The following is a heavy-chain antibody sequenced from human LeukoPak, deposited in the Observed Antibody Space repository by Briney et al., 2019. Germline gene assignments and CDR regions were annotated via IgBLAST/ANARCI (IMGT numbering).Heavy chain of an antibody. V-gene: IGHV4-39*01. Sequence: SETLSLTCTVSGGSISSYYWGWIRQPPGKGLEWIGSIYYSGSTYYNPSLKSRVTISVDTSKNQFSLKLSSVTAADTAVYYCARGSTVSSYDMDVWGQGTTVTVS. J-gene: IGHJ6*02. D-gene: IGHD4-11*01. CDR2: IYYSGST. CDR3: ARGSTVSSYDMDV. CDR1: GGSISSYY.